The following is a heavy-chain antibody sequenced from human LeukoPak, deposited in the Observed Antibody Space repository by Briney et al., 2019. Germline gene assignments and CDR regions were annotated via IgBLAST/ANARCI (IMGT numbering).Heavy chain of an antibody. J-gene: IGHJ6*04. CDR1: GGSISSYY. Sequence: SETLSLTGTVSGGSISSYYWSWIRQPPGKGLEWIGYIYTSGSTNYNPSLKGRVTISVDTSKNQFSLKLSSVTAADTAVYYCARLRFDWLQDVWGKGTTVTVSS. CDR3: ARLRFDWLQDV. CDR2: IYTSGST. D-gene: IGHD3-9*01. V-gene: IGHV4-4*09.